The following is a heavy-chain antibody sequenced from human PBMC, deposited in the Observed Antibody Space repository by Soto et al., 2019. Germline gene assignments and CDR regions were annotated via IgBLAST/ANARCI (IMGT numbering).Heavy chain of an antibody. D-gene: IGHD3-10*01. CDR3: ARGFGVVNY. V-gene: IGHV4-34*01. Sequence: PSETLSLTCAVYGGSFSGYYWSWIRQPPGKGLEWIGEINHSGSTNYNPSLKSRVTISVDTSNNQFSLKLSSVTAADTAVYYCARGFGVVNYWGQGTLVTVSS. J-gene: IGHJ4*02. CDR2: INHSGST. CDR1: GGSFSGYY.